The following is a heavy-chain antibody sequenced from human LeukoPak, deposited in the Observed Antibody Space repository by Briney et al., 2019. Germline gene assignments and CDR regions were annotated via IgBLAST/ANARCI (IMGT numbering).Heavy chain of an antibody. D-gene: IGHD5-12*01. CDR1: GGSISSYH. Sequence: SETLSLTCTVSGGSISSYHWSWIRQPPGKGLECIGYIYYSGSTNYNPSLKSRVTISVDTSKNQFSLKLSSVTAADTAVYYCARVGGYDSPYFDYWGQGTLVTVSS. CDR2: IYYSGST. J-gene: IGHJ4*02. CDR3: ARVGGYDSPYFDY. V-gene: IGHV4-59*01.